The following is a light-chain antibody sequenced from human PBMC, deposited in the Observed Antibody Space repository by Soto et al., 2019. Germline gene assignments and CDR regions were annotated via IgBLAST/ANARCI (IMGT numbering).Light chain of an antibody. V-gene: IGLV2-14*01. CDR2: DVN. J-gene: IGLJ2*01. CDR3: SSYTSSSTVV. Sequence: QSALTQPASVSGSPGQSITISCTGTSSDVGGYKYVSWYQQHPGKAPKLMIYDVNNRPSGVSNRFSGSKSGNTASLTISGLQAEDEADYYCSSYTSSSTVVFGGGTKVTVL. CDR1: SSDVGGYKY.